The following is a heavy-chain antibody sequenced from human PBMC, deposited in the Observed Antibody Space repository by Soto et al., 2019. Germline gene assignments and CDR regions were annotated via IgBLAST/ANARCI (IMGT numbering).Heavy chain of an antibody. Sequence: ASVKVSCKASGYTFTSYGISWVRQAPGQGLEWMGWISAYNGNTNYAQKLQGRVTMTTDTSTSTAYMELRSLRSDDTAVYYCARDYQLWFGEYHYGMDVWGQGTTVTVSS. CDR3: ARDYQLWFGEYHYGMDV. D-gene: IGHD3-10*01. J-gene: IGHJ6*02. CDR2: ISAYNGNT. CDR1: GYTFTSYG. V-gene: IGHV1-18*01.